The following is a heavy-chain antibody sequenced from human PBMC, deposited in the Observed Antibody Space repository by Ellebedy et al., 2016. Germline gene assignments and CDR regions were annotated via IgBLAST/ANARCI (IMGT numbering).Heavy chain of an antibody. V-gene: IGHV4-59*08. D-gene: IGHD5-18*01. CDR1: GGSISSYY. CDR2: IYYSGST. J-gene: IGHJ4*02. CDR3: ARGPWDSYGYYFDY. Sequence: SETLSLTCTVSGGSISSYYWSWIRQPPGKGLEWIGYIYYSGSTNYNPSLKSRVTISVDTSKNQFSLKLSSVTAADTAVYYCARGPWDSYGYYFDYWGQGTLVTVSS.